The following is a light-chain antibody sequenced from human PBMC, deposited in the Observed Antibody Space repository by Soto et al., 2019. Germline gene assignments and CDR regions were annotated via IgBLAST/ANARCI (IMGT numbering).Light chain of an antibody. Sequence: DSVMTQSPLSLSVTPGEPASISCRSSESLLHTNGYDYLDWYLQRPGQSARLLIYLGSHRASGVPDRFSCSGSGTDFTLKISRVEAEDVGVYYCMQALQIRVEFGQGTKVQI. CDR1: ESLLHTNGYDY. V-gene: IGKV2-28*01. CDR3: MQALQIRVE. J-gene: IGKJ1*01. CDR2: LGS.